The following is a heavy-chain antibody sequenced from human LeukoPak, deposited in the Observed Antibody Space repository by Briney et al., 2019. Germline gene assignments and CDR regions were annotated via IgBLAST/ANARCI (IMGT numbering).Heavy chain of an antibody. Sequence: SETPSLTCSVPGGSPYIFSHYWAWIRHPPGKGLEWIGCIFSSGSTYYNPSLQSRVTFSLDKSNNHFALKLTSLTAADTAVYYCARGLAHGGIANWFDPWGQGTLVTVSS. CDR3: ARGLAHGGIANWFDP. CDR1: GGSPYIFSHY. V-gene: IGHV4-39*06. D-gene: IGHD2-21*01. J-gene: IGHJ5*02. CDR2: IFSSGST.